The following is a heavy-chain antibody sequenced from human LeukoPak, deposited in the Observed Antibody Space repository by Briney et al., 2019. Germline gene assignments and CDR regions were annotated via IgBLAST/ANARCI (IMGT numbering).Heavy chain of an antibody. CDR3: ARWGYFESSGYFVVDY. V-gene: IGHV4-39*07. CDR2: IHYSGST. CDR1: GGSISSSSYY. D-gene: IGHD3-22*01. Sequence: PSETLSLTYTVSGGSISSSSYYWGWIRQTPGERLEWIGWIHYSGSTFYNPSLESRVAMSVDTSKNHISLKMNSVTAADTATYYCARWGYFESSGYFVVDYWGQGALVTVSS. J-gene: IGHJ4*02.